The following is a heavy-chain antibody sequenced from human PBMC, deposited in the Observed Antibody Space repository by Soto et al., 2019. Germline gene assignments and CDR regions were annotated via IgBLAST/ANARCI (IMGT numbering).Heavy chain of an antibody. CDR3: ARVPSYFDWLLTDRRNWFDP. D-gene: IGHD3-9*01. Sequence: GASVKVSCKASGYTFTSYDINWVRQATGQGLEWMGWMNPNSGNTGYAQKFQGRVTMTRNTSISTAYMELSSLRSEDTAVYYCARVPSYFDWLLTDRRNWFDPWGQGTLVTVSS. CDR1: GYTFTSYD. CDR2: MNPNSGNT. V-gene: IGHV1-8*01. J-gene: IGHJ5*02.